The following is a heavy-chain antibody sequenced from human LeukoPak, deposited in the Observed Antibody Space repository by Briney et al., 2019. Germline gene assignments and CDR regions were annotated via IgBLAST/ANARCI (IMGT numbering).Heavy chain of an antibody. CDR3: ARAPPPTYYYGSGPDY. Sequence: ASVKVSCKASGYTFTGYYMHWVRQAPGQGLEWMGWINPNSGGTNYAQKFQGWVTMTRDTSISTAYMELSRLRSDDTAVYYCARAPPPTYYYGSGPDYWGQGTLVTVSS. V-gene: IGHV1-2*04. J-gene: IGHJ4*02. CDR1: GYTFTGYY. D-gene: IGHD3-10*01. CDR2: INPNSGGT.